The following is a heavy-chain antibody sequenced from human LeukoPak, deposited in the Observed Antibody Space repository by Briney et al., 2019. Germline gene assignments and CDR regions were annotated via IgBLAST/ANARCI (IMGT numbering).Heavy chain of an antibody. J-gene: IGHJ4*02. D-gene: IGHD2-21*01. CDR3: ARGVVIAPQTFDY. Sequence: SETLSLTCNVSGYSISSGYYWGWIRQPPGKGLQWIGTIYHSGSTYYNPSLKSRVTISVDTSKNQFSLKVNSVTAADTAVYYCARGVVIAPQTFDYWGQGTLVTVSS. CDR2: IYHSGST. CDR1: GYSISSGYY. V-gene: IGHV4-38-2*02.